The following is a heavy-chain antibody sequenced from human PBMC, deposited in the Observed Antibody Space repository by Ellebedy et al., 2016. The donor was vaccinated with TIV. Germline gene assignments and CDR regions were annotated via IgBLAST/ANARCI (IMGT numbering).Heavy chain of an antibody. V-gene: IGHV1-18*01. D-gene: IGHD3-16*02. J-gene: IGHJ5*02. CDR1: GYTFTSYG. Sequence: AASVKVSCKASGYTFTSYGISWARQAPGQGLEWMGWINPYNGNTNYVQKLQDRVTMTTDPSTSTAYMELRSLRSDDAAVYYCASDGPWGYHWFDPWGQGTLVTVSS. CDR3: ASDGPWGYHWFDP. CDR2: INPYNGNT.